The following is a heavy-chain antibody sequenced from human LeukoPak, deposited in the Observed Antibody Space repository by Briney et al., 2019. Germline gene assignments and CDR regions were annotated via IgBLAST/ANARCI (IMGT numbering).Heavy chain of an antibody. CDR1: GFTFSSAW. D-gene: IGHD2-2*01. J-gene: IGHJ4*02. V-gene: IGHV3-15*01. CDR2: IKQIKNGGTT. CDR3: TTDSIVVVPAATTGDY. Sequence: GGSLSLSCAASGFTFSSAWMTWVGQTPGKGLEWVGRIKQIKNGGTTDYAAPVKDRFTISRDDSINTLYLQMNSLKTEDTAVYYCTTDSIVVVPAATTGDYWGQGTLVTVSS.